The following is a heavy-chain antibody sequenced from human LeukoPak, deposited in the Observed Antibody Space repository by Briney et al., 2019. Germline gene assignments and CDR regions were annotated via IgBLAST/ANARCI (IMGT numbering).Heavy chain of an antibody. J-gene: IGHJ3*02. Sequence: GGSLRLSCAASGFTFSNTWMNWVRQAPGKGLEWVSSISSTGSYIYYADSVKGRFTISRDNAENSLYVQMNSLRAEDTAVYYCARGGIAVAVFAFDIWGQGTMVTVSS. CDR3: ARGGIAVAVFAFDI. CDR2: ISSTGSYI. CDR1: GFTFSNTW. D-gene: IGHD6-19*01. V-gene: IGHV3-21*01.